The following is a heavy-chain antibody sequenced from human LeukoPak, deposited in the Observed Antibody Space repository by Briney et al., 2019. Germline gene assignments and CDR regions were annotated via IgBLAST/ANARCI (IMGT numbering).Heavy chain of an antibody. CDR3: AKIQGYFDY. CDR2: ISGSGDRT. J-gene: IGHJ4*02. V-gene: IGHV3-23*01. Sequence: GGSLRLSCAASGFTFSSYGMSWVRQAPGEGLVWVSAISGSGDRTYYADSVKGRFTISRDNPKNTLYLQLNSLRAEDTAVYYCAKIQGYFDYWGQGTLVTVSS. CDR1: GFTFSSYG.